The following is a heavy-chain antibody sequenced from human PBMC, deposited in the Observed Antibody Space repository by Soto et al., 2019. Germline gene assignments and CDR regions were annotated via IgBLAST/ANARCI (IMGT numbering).Heavy chain of an antibody. Sequence: QVQLQESGPGLVSPSQTLSLTCTVSGGSIRSYDHYWSWIRQPPGQALEWIGFTIYSGNTYYNPSLTSRVSISVDMSKNQFSLTLASVTAADTAVYYCVREGTRITANGYIIAAGRFDYWGQGSLVNVSS. D-gene: IGHD6-13*01. CDR2: TIYSGNT. CDR3: VREGTRITANGYIIAAGRFDY. V-gene: IGHV4-30-4*01. CDR1: GGSIRSYDHY. J-gene: IGHJ4*02.